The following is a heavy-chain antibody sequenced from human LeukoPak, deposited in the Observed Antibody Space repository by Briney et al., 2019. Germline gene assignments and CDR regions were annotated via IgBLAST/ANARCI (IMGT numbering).Heavy chain of an antibody. J-gene: IGHJ4*02. CDR1: GGYFTGSFSTYY. CDR2: INHSGST. CDR3: ARNGWYSVDY. V-gene: IGHV4-34*01. Sequence: PSETLSLTCAVYGGYFTGSFSTYYWSWIRPPPGKAREWIEEINHSGSTSYNPSLKSRVTMSIDTSKNHFTLKLSAVTAADSAMYYWARNGWYSVDYWGQGTQVIVSS. D-gene: IGHD6-19*01.